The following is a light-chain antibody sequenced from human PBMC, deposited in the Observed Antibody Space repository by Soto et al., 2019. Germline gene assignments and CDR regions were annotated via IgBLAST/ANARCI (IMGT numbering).Light chain of an antibody. V-gene: IGKV2-30*02. CDR3: MQGTHWPET. CDR2: KVS. J-gene: IGKJ1*01. CDR1: QSLVHSDGIAY. Sequence: DVVMTQSPLSLPVTLGQPASISCRSNQSLVHSDGIAYFSWFQQRPGRSPRRLIYKVSNRDSGVPARFSGSGSGTDFALKISRVEAEDVGLYYCMQGTHWPETFGQGTKVDIK.